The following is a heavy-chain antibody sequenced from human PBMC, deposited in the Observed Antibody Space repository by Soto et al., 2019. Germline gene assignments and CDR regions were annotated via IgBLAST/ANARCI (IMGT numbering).Heavy chain of an antibody. Sequence: GGSLRLSCAASGFTFGTYWMSWVRQAPGKRLEWVANIKQDGSEKYYMDSVKGRFTISRDNAKNSLYLQMNSLRAEDTAVYYCARGSYGSGSYYAGDWFDFWGQGTLVTVSS. J-gene: IGHJ5*01. V-gene: IGHV3-7*01. CDR2: IKQDGSEK. CDR1: GFTFGTYW. CDR3: ARGSYGSGSYYAGDWFDF. D-gene: IGHD3-10*01.